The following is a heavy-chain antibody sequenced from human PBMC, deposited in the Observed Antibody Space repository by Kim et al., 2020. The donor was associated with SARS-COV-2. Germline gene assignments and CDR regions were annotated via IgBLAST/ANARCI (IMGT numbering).Heavy chain of an antibody. D-gene: IGHD3-10*01. CDR3: ARESYYGSGSLPLDY. CDR2: ISYDGSNK. J-gene: IGHJ4*02. CDR1: GFTFSSYA. Sequence: GGSLRLSCAASGFTFSSYAMHWVRQAPGKGLEWVAVISYDGSNKYYADSVKGRFTISRDNSKNTLYLQMNSLRAEDTAVYYCARESYYGSGSLPLDYWGQGTLVTVSS. V-gene: IGHV3-30*04.